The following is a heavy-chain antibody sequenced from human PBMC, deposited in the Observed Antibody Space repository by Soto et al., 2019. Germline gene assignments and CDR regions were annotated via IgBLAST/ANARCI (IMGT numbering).Heavy chain of an antibody. J-gene: IGHJ6*02. Sequence: QGQLQQSVPGLVKPSEILSLTCTVSSGPSSSHNWGWIRQSPGGGLEWIGYVYNTGGTSYNPSLKSRVTISADTSANHISLTLSFVTAADTAIYYCVRQGIGNLHGLVDVWGQGTTVSVSS. CDR2: VYNTGGT. V-gene: IGHV4-59*08. CDR1: SGPSSSHN. D-gene: IGHD1-1*01. CDR3: VRQGIGNLHGLVDV.